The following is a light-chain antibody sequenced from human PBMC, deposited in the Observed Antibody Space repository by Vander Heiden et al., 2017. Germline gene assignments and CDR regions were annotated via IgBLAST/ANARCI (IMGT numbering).Light chain of an antibody. Sequence: QSVLTQPPSASGTPGQRVTISCSGSSSNIGSNTVNWYQQFPKTAPKLLIYSNNQRPSGVPDRFSGSKSGTSASLAISGLRSEDEADYYCAAWDDSLNGPVFGGGTKLTVL. CDR2: SNN. CDR1: SSNIGSNT. CDR3: AAWDDSLNGPV. J-gene: IGLJ3*02. V-gene: IGLV1-44*01.